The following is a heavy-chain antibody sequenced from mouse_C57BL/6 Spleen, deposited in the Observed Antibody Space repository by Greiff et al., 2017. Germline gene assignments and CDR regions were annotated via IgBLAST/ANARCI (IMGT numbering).Heavy chain of an antibody. Sequence: EVQLQQSGPELVKPGASVKISCKASGYTFTDYYMNWVKQSHGKSLEWIGDINPNNGGTSYNQKFKSKATLTVDKSSSTAYMELRSLTSEDSAVYYCASRYGYDGYFDVWGTGTTVTVSS. CDR1: GYTFTDYY. V-gene: IGHV1-26*01. CDR3: ASRYGYDGYFDV. J-gene: IGHJ1*03. CDR2: INPNNGGT. D-gene: IGHD2-2*01.